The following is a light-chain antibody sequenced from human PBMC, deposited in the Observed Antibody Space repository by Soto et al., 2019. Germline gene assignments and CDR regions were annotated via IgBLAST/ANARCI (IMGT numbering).Light chain of an antibody. Sequence: QSALTQPPSASGSPGQSVTISCAGTSSDVGSYDNVSWYQQHPGKAPKLMIYDVSKRPSGVPDRFSGSQSGNAASLTVSGLQTEDEADYYCSSFAGSNNVVFGGGTKLTVL. J-gene: IGLJ3*02. V-gene: IGLV2-8*01. CDR1: SSDVGSYDN. CDR3: SSFAGSNNVV. CDR2: DVS.